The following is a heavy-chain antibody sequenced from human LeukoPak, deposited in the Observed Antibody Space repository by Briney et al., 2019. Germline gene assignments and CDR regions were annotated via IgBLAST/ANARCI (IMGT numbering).Heavy chain of an antibody. CDR3: ARDLGSGNYYSDY. D-gene: IGHD3-9*01. CDR2: ISSSSSYI. J-gene: IGHJ4*02. V-gene: IGHV3-21*01. Sequence: GGSLRLSCTTSGFTFSTYSMNWVRQAPGKGLEWVSSISSSSSYIYYADSVKGRFTISRDNAKNSLYLQMNSLRAEDTAVYYCARDLGSGNYYSDYWGQGTLVTVSS. CDR1: GFTFSTYS.